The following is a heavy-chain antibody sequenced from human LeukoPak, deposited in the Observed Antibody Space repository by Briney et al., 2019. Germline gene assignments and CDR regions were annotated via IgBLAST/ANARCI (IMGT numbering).Heavy chain of an antibody. CDR2: IYYSGTT. Sequence: SETLSLTCTVSGGSISNYYWSWIRQPPGKGLEWIGYIYYSGTTNYNPSLKSRVTISVDTSKNQFSLKLNSVTAADTAVYYCARGVYIAAAQYGYWGQGTLVTASS. CDR1: GGSISNYY. J-gene: IGHJ4*02. CDR3: ARGVYIAAAQYGY. V-gene: IGHV4-59*01. D-gene: IGHD6-13*01.